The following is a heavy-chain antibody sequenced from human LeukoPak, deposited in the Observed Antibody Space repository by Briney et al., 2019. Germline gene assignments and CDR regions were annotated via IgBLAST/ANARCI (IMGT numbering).Heavy chain of an antibody. CDR1: GFTFDDYA. CDR3: AKDMPAAGTY. Sequence: GGSLRLPCAASGFTFDDYAMHWVRQAPGKGLEWVSLISGDGGSTYYADPVKGRFTISRDNSKNSLYLQMNSLRTEDTALYYCAKDMPAAGTYWGQGTLVTVSS. CDR2: ISGDGGST. D-gene: IGHD6-13*01. V-gene: IGHV3-43*02. J-gene: IGHJ4*02.